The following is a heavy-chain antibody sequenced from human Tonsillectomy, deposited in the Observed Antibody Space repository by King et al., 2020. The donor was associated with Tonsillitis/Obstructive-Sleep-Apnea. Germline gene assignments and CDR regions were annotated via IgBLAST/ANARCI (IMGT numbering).Heavy chain of an antibody. CDR2: ISWNSVNI. CDR3: AKDIAAAVEYSFDY. J-gene: IGHJ4*02. Sequence: VQLVESGGGLVHPGRSLRLSCAASGFTFDDYAMHWVRQAPGKGLEWVSSISWNSVNIGYADFVKGRFTISRDNAQNSLYLQMNSLRAEDTALYYCAKDIAAAVEYSFDYWGQGTLVTVSS. CDR1: GFTFDDYA. D-gene: IGHD6-13*01. V-gene: IGHV3-9*01.